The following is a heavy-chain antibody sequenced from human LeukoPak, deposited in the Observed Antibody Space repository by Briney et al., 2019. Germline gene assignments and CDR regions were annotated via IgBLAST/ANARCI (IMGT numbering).Heavy chain of an antibody. CDR3: ARGVVDGYNYSLRAYFDY. CDR2: INHSGRT. J-gene: IGHJ4*02. D-gene: IGHD5-24*01. V-gene: IGHV4-34*01. Sequence: SETLSLTCAVYGGSFRGYYWSWIRQPPGKGLEWIGEINHSGRTNYNPSLKSRVTILVDTSKNQFSLKLSSVTAADTAVYYCARGVVDGYNYSLRAYFDYWGQGTLVTVSS. CDR1: GGSFRGYY.